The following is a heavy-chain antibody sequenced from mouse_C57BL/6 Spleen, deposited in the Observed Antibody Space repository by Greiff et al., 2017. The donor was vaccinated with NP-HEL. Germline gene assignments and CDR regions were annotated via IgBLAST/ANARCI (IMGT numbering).Heavy chain of an antibody. CDR3: ARSGDYGSSSYWYFDV. CDR1: GYTFTSYW. D-gene: IGHD1-1*01. J-gene: IGHJ1*03. V-gene: IGHV1-72*01. Sequence: QVQLQQPGAELVKPGASVKLSCKASGYTFTSYWMHWVKQRPGRGLEWIGRIDPNSGGTKYNEKFKSKATLTVDKPSSTAYMQRSSLTSEDSAVYYCARSGDYGSSSYWYFDVWGTGTTVTVSS. CDR2: IDPNSGGT.